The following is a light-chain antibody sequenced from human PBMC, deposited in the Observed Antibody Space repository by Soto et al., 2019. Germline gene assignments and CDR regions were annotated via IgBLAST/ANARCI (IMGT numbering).Light chain of an antibody. V-gene: IGLV2-8*01. CDR2: EVN. J-gene: IGLJ1*01. CDR3: SSFAGSYSPYV. Sequence: QSALTQPPSASGSPGQSVAISCTGTSSDVGGYNYVSWYQQHPGKAPKLMIYEVNKRPSGVPDRFSGSKSGNTASLTVSGLRPEDEADYFCSSFAGSYSPYVFGTGTKLTVL. CDR1: SSDVGGYNY.